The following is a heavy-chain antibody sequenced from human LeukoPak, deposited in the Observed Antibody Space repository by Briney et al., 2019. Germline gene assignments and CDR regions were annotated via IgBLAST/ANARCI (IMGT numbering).Heavy chain of an antibody. D-gene: IGHD6-25*01. CDR3: ARARGTGAIDY. Sequence: SETLSLTCAVYGGTFSGYYWSWIRQPPGKGLEWIGEINHSGSTNYNPSLKSRVTVSVDTSKNQFFLKLTPVTAADTAVYYCARARGTGAIDYWGQGTLATVSS. J-gene: IGHJ4*02. CDR1: GGTFSGYY. CDR2: INHSGST. V-gene: IGHV4-34*01.